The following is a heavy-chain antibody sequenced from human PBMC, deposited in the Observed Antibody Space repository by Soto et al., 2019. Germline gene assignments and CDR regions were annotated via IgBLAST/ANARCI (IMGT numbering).Heavy chain of an antibody. D-gene: IGHD2-2*01. V-gene: IGHV1-8*02. CDR2: MNPNSGNT. J-gene: IGHJ4*02. CDR3: ATNLPAAMAFDY. CDR1: GYTFTSYD. Sequence: ASVKVSCKASGYTFTSYDINWVRQATGQGLEGMGWMNPNSGNTGYAQKFQGRVTMTRNTSISTAYMELSSLRSEDTAGYYCATNLPAAMAFDYWGQGTLVTVSS.